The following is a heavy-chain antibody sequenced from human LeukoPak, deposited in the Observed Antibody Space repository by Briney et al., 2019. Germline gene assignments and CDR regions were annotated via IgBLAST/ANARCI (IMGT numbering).Heavy chain of an antibody. Sequence: GGSLRLSCAASGFTFSSHALYWVRQPPGKGLEWVSGISGSGTTAYYADSVKGRLTMSRDNSKNTMYLQMNSLSAEDTAVYFCAKTNGWYEAFDIWGRGTTATVSS. CDR2: ISGSGTTA. CDR3: AKTNGWYEAFDI. CDR1: GFTFSSHA. D-gene: IGHD6-19*01. V-gene: IGHV3-23*01. J-gene: IGHJ3*02.